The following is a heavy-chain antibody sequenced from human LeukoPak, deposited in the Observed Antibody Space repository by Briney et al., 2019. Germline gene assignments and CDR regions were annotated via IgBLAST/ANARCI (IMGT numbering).Heavy chain of an antibody. J-gene: IGHJ4*02. D-gene: IGHD6-6*01. V-gene: IGHV3-48*01. CDR3: AGGASEYSSSGDFAY. Sequence: GGSLRLSCAASGFTFVDDGMSWVRQAPGKGLEWVSYISSSSSTIYYADSVKGRFTISRDNAKKSLYLQMNSLSADDTAVYYCAGGASEYSSSGDFAYWGQGTLVTVSS. CDR2: ISSSSSTI. CDR1: GFTFVDDG.